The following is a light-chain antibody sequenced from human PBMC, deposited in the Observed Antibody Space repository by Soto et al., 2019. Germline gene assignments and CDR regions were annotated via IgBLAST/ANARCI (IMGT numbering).Light chain of an antibody. CDR2: GAS. Sequence: IVLTQSPGTLSLSPGERATLSCRASQSVSSSYLAWYQLKPGQAPRLLIYGASSRATGIPDRFSGSGSGTDFTLTISRLDPEDFAVYFCQQYGSSPRTFGQGTKVDNK. CDR1: QSVSSSY. V-gene: IGKV3-20*01. J-gene: IGKJ1*01. CDR3: QQYGSSPRT.